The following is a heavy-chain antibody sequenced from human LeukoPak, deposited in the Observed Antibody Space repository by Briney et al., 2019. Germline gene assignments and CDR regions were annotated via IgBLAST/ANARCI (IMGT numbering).Heavy chain of an antibody. D-gene: IGHD5-24*01. J-gene: IGHJ4*02. Sequence: GGSLRLSCAASGFSVNTNYMTWVRQAPGKGLEWVSVLYSGGGAYYADSVKDRFTISRDNSRNTVYLQMSSLRSDDTAIYYCAKTLDGFWPQFDFWGQGTLLTVSS. CDR1: GFSVNTNY. CDR3: AKTLDGFWPQFDF. CDR2: LYSGGGA. V-gene: IGHV3-66*01.